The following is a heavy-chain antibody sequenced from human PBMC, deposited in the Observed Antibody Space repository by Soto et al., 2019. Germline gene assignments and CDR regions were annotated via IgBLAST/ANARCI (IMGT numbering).Heavy chain of an antibody. CDR2: IIPILGIA. CDR3: ARARVQPPVYYGMDV. CDR1: GGTFSSYT. Sequence: QVQLVQSGAEVKKPGSSVKVSCKASGGTFSSYTISWVRQAPGQGLEWMGRIIPILGIANYAQKFQGRVTITADKSTRTAYMELSSLRSEDTAGYYCARARVQPPVYYGMDVWGQGTTVTVSS. J-gene: IGHJ6*02. V-gene: IGHV1-69*02. D-gene: IGHD1-1*01.